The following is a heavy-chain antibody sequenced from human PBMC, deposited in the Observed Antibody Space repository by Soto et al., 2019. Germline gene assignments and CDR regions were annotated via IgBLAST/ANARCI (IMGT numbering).Heavy chain of an antibody. CDR3: ARWTKESSSWFNFDY. Sequence: QVQLQESGPGLVKPSETLSLTCTVSGGSVSSGSYYWSWIRQPPGKGLEWIGYIYYSGSTNYNPSLKSRVTISVDTSKNQFSLKLSSVTAADTAVYYCARWTKESSSWFNFDYWGQGTLVTVSS. D-gene: IGHD6-13*01. CDR1: GGSVSSGSYY. CDR2: IYYSGST. V-gene: IGHV4-61*01. J-gene: IGHJ4*02.